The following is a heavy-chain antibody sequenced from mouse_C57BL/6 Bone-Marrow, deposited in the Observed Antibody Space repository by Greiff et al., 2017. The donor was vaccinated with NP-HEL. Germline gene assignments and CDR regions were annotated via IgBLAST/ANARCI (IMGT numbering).Heavy chain of an antibody. Sequence: DVHLVESGGGLVQPGGSMKLSCVASGFTFSNYWMNWVRQSPEKGLEWVAQIRLKSDNYATHYAESVKGRFTISRDDSKSSVYLQMNNLRAEDTGIYYCTGYATPFAYWGQGTLVTVSA. CDR3: TGYATPFAY. D-gene: IGHD6-5*01. J-gene: IGHJ3*01. CDR2: IRLKSDNYAT. CDR1: GFTFSNYW. V-gene: IGHV6-3*01.